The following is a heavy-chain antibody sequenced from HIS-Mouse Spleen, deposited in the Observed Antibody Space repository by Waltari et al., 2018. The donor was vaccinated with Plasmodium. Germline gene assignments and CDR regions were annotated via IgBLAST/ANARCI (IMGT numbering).Heavy chain of an antibody. Sequence: QVQLQQWGAGLLKPSETLSLTCAVYGGSFSGYYWSWIRQAPGKGLEWLGEINHRGSTNHNPSLKSRVTISVDTSKNQFSLKLSSVTAADTAVYYCARGQLGIDAFDICGQGTMVTVSS. CDR3: ARGQLGIDAFDI. CDR1: GGSFSGYY. D-gene: IGHD7-27*01. CDR2: INHRGST. V-gene: IGHV4-34*01. J-gene: IGHJ3*02.